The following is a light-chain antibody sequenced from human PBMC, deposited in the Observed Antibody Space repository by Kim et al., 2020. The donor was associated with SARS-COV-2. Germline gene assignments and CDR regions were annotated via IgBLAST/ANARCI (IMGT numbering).Light chain of an antibody. Sequence: PGKTARVSCGGNSIGGKRLHWYQQQPGQAPVLVISYDSDRPSGIPERFSGSNSGNTATLTISRVEAGDEADYYCQVWDSSSDHRVVFGGGTQLTVL. V-gene: IGLV3-21*04. CDR3: QVWDSSSDHRVV. J-gene: IGLJ2*01. CDR1: SIGGKR. CDR2: YDS.